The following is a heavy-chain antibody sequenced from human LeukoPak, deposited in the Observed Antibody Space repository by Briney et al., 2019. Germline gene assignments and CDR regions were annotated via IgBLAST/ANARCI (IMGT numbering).Heavy chain of an antibody. CDR1: GFTFSSYW. CDR2: IKQDGSEK. Sequence: PGGSLRLSCAASGFTFSSYWMSWVRQAPGKGLEWVANIKQDGSEKYYVDSVEGRFTISRDNAKNSLYLQMNSLRAEDTAVYYCARGGLEAWNYYGSGSYRGFDYWGQGTLVTVSS. CDR3: ARGGLEAWNYYGSGSYRGFDY. V-gene: IGHV3-7*01. J-gene: IGHJ4*02. D-gene: IGHD3-10*01.